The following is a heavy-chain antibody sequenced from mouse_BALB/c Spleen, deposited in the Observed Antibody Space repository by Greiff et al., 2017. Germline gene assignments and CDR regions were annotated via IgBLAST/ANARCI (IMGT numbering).Heavy chain of an antibody. CDR3: ARGNSAWFAY. J-gene: IGHJ3*01. Sequence: VQLQQSGAELVRPGVSVKISCKGSGYTFPDYAMHWVKQSHAKSLEWIGVISTYYGDASYNQKFKGKATMTVDKSSSTAYMELARLTSEDSAIYYCARGNSAWFAYWGQGTLVTVSA. V-gene: IGHV1S137*01. CDR2: ISTYYGDA. CDR1: GYTFPDYA. D-gene: IGHD2-1*01.